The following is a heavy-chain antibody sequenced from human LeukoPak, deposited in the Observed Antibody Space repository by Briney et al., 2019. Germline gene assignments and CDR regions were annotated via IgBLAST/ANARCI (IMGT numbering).Heavy chain of an antibody. D-gene: IGHD3-3*01. V-gene: IGHV2-5*01. CDR1: GFSLSTSGVG. Sequence: KVSGPTLVSPTQTLTLTCTFSGFSLSTSGVGVGWIRQPPGKALEWLALIYWNDDKRYSPSLKSRLTITKDTSKNQVVLTMTNMDPVDTATYYCGHRLGYDFWSGYFSYNWFDPWGQGTLVTVSS. CDR2: IYWNDDK. CDR3: GHRLGYDFWSGYFSYNWFDP. J-gene: IGHJ5*02.